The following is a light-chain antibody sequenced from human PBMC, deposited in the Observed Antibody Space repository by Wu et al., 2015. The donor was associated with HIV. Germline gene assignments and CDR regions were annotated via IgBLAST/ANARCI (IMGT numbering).Light chain of an antibody. V-gene: IGKV3-20*01. CDR2: GVS. J-gene: IGKJ4*01. CDR1: QNVNTNY. CDR3: QQYSSAPLT. Sequence: EIVLTQSPGTLSLSPGERATLSCRASQNVNTNYLAWYQQKPGQTPRLLIYGVSSRATGIPDRFSGSGSGTDFTLTISRLEPEDFAVYYCQQYSSAPLTFGGGTKVEIK.